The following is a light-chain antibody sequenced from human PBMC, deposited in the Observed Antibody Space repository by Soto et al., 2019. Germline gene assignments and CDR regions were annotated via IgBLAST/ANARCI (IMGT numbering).Light chain of an antibody. CDR3: CSYTDTNTHNYV. CDR1: SRDVRDYKY. V-gene: IGLV2-14*03. Sequence: QSALTQPASVSGSPGQSITISCSGTSRDVRDYKYVSWYQHHPGKAPKLIISDVSIRPPGVSTRFSGSKSGSTASLTISGLQAEDEADYYCCSYTDTNTHNYVFGSGTQLTVL. J-gene: IGLJ7*01. CDR2: DVS.